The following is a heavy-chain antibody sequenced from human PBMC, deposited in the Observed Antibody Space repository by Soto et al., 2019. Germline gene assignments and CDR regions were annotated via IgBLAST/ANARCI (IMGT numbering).Heavy chain of an antibody. J-gene: IGHJ3*02. CDR2: ISGSGGST. V-gene: IGHV3-23*01. Sequence: GGSLRLSCAASGFTFSSYAMSWGRQAPWKGLEWVSAISGSGGSTYYADSVKGRFTISRDNSKNTLYLQMNSLRAEDTAVYYCAKSLITNFDWFGAFDIWGQGTMVTVSS. D-gene: IGHD3-9*01. CDR3: AKSLITNFDWFGAFDI. CDR1: GFTFSSYA.